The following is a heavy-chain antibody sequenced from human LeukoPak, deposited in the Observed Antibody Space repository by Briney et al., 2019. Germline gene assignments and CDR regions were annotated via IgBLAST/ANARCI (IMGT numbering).Heavy chain of an antibody. CDR3: ARDLGMVAMGDY. D-gene: IGHD5-12*01. Sequence: ASVKVSCKASGYTFTSYYMHWVRQAPGQGLEWTGIINPSGGSTSYAQKFQGRVTMTRDMSTSTVYMELSSLRSEDTAVYYCARDLGMVAMGDYWGQGTLVTVSS. J-gene: IGHJ4*02. V-gene: IGHV1-46*01. CDR1: GYTFTSYY. CDR2: INPSGGST.